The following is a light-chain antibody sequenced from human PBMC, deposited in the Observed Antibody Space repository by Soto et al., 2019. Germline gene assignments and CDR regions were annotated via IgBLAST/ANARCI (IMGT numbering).Light chain of an antibody. J-gene: IGKJ2*01. CDR2: AAS. V-gene: IGKV3-15*01. Sequence: ETVMTQSPATLSVSPGERATLSCRASQSVSSNLAWYQQKPGQAPRLLIYAASTRATGIPARFSGSGSGTEFTLTISSLQSEDFAVYYCQQGHNWPLTFGQGTRLEI. CDR3: QQGHNWPLT. CDR1: QSVSSN.